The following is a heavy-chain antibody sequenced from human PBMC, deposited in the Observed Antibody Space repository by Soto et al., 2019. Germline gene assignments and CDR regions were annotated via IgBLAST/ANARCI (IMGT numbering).Heavy chain of an antibody. D-gene: IGHD5-18*01. J-gene: IGHJ4*02. CDR3: ARLDRRETNVDTAMH. CDR2: IIPIFGTA. V-gene: IGHV1-69*13. CDR1: GGTFSSYA. Sequence: GASVKVSCKASGGTFSSYAISWVRQAPGQGLEWMGGIIPIFGTANYAQKFQGRVTITADESTSTAYMELSSLRSEDTAVYYCARLDRRETNVDTAMHWGQGTLVTVSS.